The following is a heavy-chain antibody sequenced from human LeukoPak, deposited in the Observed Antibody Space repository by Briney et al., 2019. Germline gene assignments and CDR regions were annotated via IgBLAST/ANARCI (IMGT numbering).Heavy chain of an antibody. V-gene: IGHV3-23*01. CDR1: GFTFSHYA. CDR3: AKDYEASTSWREFFDF. CDR2: ISGDDVST. J-gene: IGHJ4*02. D-gene: IGHD6-13*01. Sequence: GGPLSLSCAASGFTFSHYAMSWVRLAPGKGLEWVSAISGDDVSTYYADSVKGLLTISRDNSKSTVYLQMSSLRAEDTAIYYCAKDYEASTSWREFFDFWGQGTLVTVSS.